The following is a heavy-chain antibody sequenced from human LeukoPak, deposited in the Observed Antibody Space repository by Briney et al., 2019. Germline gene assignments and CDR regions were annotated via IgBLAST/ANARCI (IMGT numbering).Heavy chain of an antibody. CDR1: GFTFSSYG. J-gene: IGHJ4*02. CDR3: AKVYSSSPGFGALFDS. Sequence: GRSLRLSCAASGFTFSSYGMHWVRQAPGKGLEWVAVISYDGSNKYYADSVKGRFTISRDNSKNTLYLQMNSLRAEDTAVYYCAKVYSSSPGFGALFDSWGQGTLVTVS. D-gene: IGHD6-6*01. V-gene: IGHV3-30*18. CDR2: ISYDGSNK.